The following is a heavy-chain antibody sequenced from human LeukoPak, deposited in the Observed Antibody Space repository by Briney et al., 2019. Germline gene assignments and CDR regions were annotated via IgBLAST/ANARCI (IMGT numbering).Heavy chain of an antibody. CDR3: ARGDGAYSVTDFDY. CDR2: INPNSGGT. V-gene: IGHV1-2*02. CDR1: GYTFAGYY. Sequence: APVKVSCKASGYTFAGYYMHWVRQAPGQGLEWMGWINPNSGGTNYAQKFQGRVTMTRDTSISTAYMELSRLRSDDSAVYYCARGDGAYSVTDFDYWGQGTLVTVSS. D-gene: IGHD1-20*01. J-gene: IGHJ4*02.